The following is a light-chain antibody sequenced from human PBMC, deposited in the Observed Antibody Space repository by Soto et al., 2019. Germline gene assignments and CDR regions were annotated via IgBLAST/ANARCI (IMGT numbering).Light chain of an antibody. V-gene: IGKV1-5*03. CDR1: KAISSW. CDR3: QHYNSYSEA. Sequence: IQMTQAPSTPAGCVGDRVTTTCRASKAISSWLAWYQQKPGKAPKLLIYGASSLKSGVPSRFSGSGSGTEFTLIISSLQPDDFATYYCQHYNSYSEAFGQGTKVDIK. CDR2: GAS. J-gene: IGKJ1*01.